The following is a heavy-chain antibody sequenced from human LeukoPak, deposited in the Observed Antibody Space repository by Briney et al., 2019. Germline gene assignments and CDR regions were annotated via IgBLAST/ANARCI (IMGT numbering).Heavy chain of an antibody. V-gene: IGHV3-48*03. D-gene: IGHD3-22*01. Sequence: PGGSLRLSCAASGFTFSSYEMNWVRQAPGKGLEWVSYISSSGSTIYCADSVKGRFTISRDNAKNSLYLQMNSLRAEDTAVYYCARSPRGYSFYFDYWGQGTLVTVSS. CDR1: GFTFSSYE. J-gene: IGHJ4*02. CDR3: ARSPRGYSFYFDY. CDR2: ISSSGSTI.